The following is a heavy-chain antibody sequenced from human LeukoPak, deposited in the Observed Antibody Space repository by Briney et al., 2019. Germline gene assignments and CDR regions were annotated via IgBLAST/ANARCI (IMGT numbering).Heavy chain of an antibody. V-gene: IGHV3-30*18. CDR3: AKDPPWSGIDTEGYFDY. CDR1: GFTFSSSS. Sequence: GGSLRLSCAASGFTFSSSSMNWVRQAPGKGLEWVAVISYDGSNKYYADSVKGRFTISRDNSKNTLYLQMNSLRAEDTAVYYCAKDPPWSGIDTEGYFDYWGQGTLVTVSS. D-gene: IGHD3-3*01. J-gene: IGHJ4*02. CDR2: ISYDGSNK.